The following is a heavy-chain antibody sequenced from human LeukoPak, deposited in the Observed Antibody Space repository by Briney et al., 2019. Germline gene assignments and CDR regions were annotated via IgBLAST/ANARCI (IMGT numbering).Heavy chain of an antibody. V-gene: IGHV4-59*01. Sequence: PSETLSLTCTVSGGSISSYYWSWIRQPPGKGLEWIGYIYYSGVDNFNPSLKSRVTISIDTSKNHFSLRLSSVTAADTAIYYCARWVFYGSGTVRVNAFDIWGQGTMVTVSS. J-gene: IGHJ3*02. D-gene: IGHD3-10*01. CDR1: GGSISSYY. CDR3: ARWVFYGSGTVRVNAFDI. CDR2: IYYSGVD.